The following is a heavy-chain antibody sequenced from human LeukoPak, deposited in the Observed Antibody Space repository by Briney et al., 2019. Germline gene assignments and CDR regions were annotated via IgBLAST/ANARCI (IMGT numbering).Heavy chain of an antibody. D-gene: IGHD3-10*01. V-gene: IGHV4-39*07. J-gene: IGHJ4*02. CDR2: LYYSGST. CDR3: ARGAYYGSGSYWGKTQYYFDY. CDR1: GGSISSSSYY. Sequence: SETLSLTCTVSGGSISSSSYYWGWIRQPPGKGLEWIGSLYYSGSTYYNPSLKSRVTISVDTSKNQFSLKLTSVTAADTAVYYCARGAYYGSGSYWGKTQYYFDYWGQGTLVTVS.